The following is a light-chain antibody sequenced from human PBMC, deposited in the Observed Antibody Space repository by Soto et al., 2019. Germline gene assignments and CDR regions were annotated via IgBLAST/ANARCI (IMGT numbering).Light chain of an antibody. J-gene: IGLJ3*02. CDR3: SSYTSRSTRV. Sequence: QSALTQPASVSGSPGQSITISCTVTSSDVGGYNYVSWYQQHPGKAPKLMIYEVSNRPSGVSNRFSGSKSGNTASLTISGLQAEDEADYYCSSYTSRSTRVFGGGTKLTVL. V-gene: IGLV2-14*01. CDR1: SSDVGGYNY. CDR2: EVS.